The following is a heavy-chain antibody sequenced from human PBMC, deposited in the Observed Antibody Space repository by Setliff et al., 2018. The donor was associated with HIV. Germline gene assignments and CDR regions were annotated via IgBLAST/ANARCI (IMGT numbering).Heavy chain of an antibody. Sequence: GGSLRLSCAASGFTFSNYNMNWVRQAPGKGLEWVSSINSSGYTHYADSVKGRFTISRDNAKNSLYLQMNSLRAEDTAVYYCARVDSGYDLAYYYYMDVWGKGTAVTVSS. V-gene: IGHV3-21*01. D-gene: IGHD5-12*01. CDR1: GFTFSNYN. CDR3: ARVDSGYDLAYYYYMDV. CDR2: INSSGYT. J-gene: IGHJ6*03.